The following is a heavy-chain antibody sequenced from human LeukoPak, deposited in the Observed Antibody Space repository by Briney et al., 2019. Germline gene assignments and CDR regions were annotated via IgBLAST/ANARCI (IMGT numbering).Heavy chain of an antibody. CDR2: ISAYNGNT. J-gene: IGHJ6*03. CDR3: ARDDGDPAYYYYYYMDV. CDR1: GYTFTSYG. V-gene: IGHV1-18*01. Sequence: GASGKVSCKASGYTFTSYGISWVRQAPGQGLEWMGWISAYNGNTNYAQKLQGRVTMTTDTSTSTAYMELRSLRSDDTAVYYCARDDGDPAYYYYYYMDVWGKGTTVTVSS. D-gene: IGHD2-21*02.